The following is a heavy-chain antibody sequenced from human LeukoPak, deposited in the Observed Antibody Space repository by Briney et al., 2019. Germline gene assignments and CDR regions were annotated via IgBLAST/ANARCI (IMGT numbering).Heavy chain of an antibody. Sequence: PSETLCLTCAVSGGSFSGYYWSWIRQPPGKGLEWIGEIKYDGSNNNYPSLKSQVTISVDTAKNQFSLKLSSVTAADTAGYYCARSNGYYTDWGQGTLVT. CDR3: ARSNGYYTD. J-gene: IGHJ4*02. CDR2: IKYDGSN. V-gene: IGHV4-34*01. D-gene: IGHD2-2*02. CDR1: GGSFSGYY.